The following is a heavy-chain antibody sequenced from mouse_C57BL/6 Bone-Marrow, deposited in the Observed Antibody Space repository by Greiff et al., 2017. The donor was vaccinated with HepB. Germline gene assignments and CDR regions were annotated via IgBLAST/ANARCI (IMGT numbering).Heavy chain of an antibody. CDR3: ARSYDDSYYFDY. J-gene: IGHJ2*01. D-gene: IGHD1-1*01. Sequence: QVQLQQPGAELVKPGASVKLSCKASGYTFTSYWMHWVKQRPGQGLEWIGMIHPNSGSTNYNEKFKSKATLTVDKSSSTAYMQLSSLTSEDSAVYYCARSYDDSYYFDYWGQGTTLTVSS. CDR2: IHPNSGST. V-gene: IGHV1-64*01. CDR1: GYTFTSYW.